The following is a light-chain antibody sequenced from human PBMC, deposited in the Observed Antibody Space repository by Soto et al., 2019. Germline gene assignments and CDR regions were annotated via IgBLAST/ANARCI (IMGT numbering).Light chain of an antibody. CDR2: WAS. CDR3: QQYYSTPPG. CDR1: QSLLYNSNNKNY. J-gene: IGKJ1*01. V-gene: IGKV4-1*01. Sequence: DIVMTQSPDSLAVSLGERATINCKSSQSLLYNSNNKNYLAWYQQKPGQPPKLLIYWASTRESGVPDRFSGSGSGTDFTLTISSLQAEDVAVYYYQQYYSTPPGFGQGTKVEIK.